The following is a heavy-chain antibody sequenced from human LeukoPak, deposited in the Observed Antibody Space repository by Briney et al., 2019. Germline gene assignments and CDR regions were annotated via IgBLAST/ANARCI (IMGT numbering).Heavy chain of an antibody. V-gene: IGHV4-34*01. Sequence: SETLSLTCAVYGGSFSGYYWSWIRQPPGKGLEWIGEINHSGSTNYNPSLKSRVTISVDTSKNQFSLKLSSVTAADTAVYYCAGVAAAGTVVDYWGQGTLVTVSS. CDR1: GGSFSGYY. D-gene: IGHD6-13*01. CDR3: AGVAAAGTVVDY. J-gene: IGHJ4*02. CDR2: INHSGST.